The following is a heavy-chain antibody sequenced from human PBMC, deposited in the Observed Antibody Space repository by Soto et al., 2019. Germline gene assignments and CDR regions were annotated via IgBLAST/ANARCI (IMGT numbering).Heavy chain of an antibody. CDR2: INPNSGGT. D-gene: IGHD6-13*01. V-gene: IGHV1-2*02. J-gene: IGHJ5*02. CDR1: GYTFTGYY. CDR3: ARIRQLVPKQLRREILNWFDP. Sequence: ASVKVSCKASGYTFTGYYMHWVRQAPGQGLEWMGWINPNSGGTNYAQKFQGRVTMTRDTSISTAYMELSRLRSDDTAVYYCARIRQLVPKQLRREILNWFDPWGQGTLVTVSS.